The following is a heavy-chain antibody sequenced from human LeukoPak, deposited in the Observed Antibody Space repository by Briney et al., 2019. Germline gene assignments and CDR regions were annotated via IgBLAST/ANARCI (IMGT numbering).Heavy chain of an antibody. V-gene: IGHV1-69*04. CDR2: INPIRGIA. CDR1: GASFSSYA. Sequence: SVKVSCKSSGASFSSYAINWVRQAPGQGLEWMGRINPIRGIANYAQKFQGRVTITADKSTSTAYMELSSLRSEDTAVYYCARAYGGNYYNYGRDVWAKGTTVTVSS. CDR3: ARAYGGNYYNYGRDV. D-gene: IGHD4-23*01. J-gene: IGHJ6*04.